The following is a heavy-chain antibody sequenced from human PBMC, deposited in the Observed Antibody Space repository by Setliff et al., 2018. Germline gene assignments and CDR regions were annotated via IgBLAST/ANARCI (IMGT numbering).Heavy chain of an antibody. CDR1: GYTFTTYA. CDR2: INTNTGNP. D-gene: IGHD3-10*01. J-gene: IGHJ6*03. CDR3: ARASRFGTIVYKGYYYMDV. Sequence: ASVKVSCKTSGYTFTTYASSWMRQAPGQGLEWMGWINTNTGNPSYAQDFTGRFVFSLDTSVSTAYLQISSLKAEDTAVYYCARASRFGTIVYKGYYYMDVWGKGTTVTVSS. V-gene: IGHV7-4-1*02.